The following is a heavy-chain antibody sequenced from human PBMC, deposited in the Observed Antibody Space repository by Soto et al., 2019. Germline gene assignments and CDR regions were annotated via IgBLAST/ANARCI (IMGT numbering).Heavy chain of an antibody. V-gene: IGHV3-23*01. D-gene: IGHD6-19*01. J-gene: IGHJ4*02. CDR3: TKLRSGWYSDY. CDR2: ISGSGGST. Sequence: EVQLLESGGGLVQPEGSLRLSCAASGFTFSSYAMSWVRQAPGKGLEWVSVISGSGGSTYYGDSVKGRFTISRDNSKNTLSLQMNNLRAEDTAVYYCTKLRSGWYSDYWGQETLVTVSS. CDR1: GFTFSSYA.